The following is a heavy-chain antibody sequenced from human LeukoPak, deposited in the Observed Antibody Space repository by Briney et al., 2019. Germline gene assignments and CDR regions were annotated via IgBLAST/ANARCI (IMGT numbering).Heavy chain of an antibody. CDR1: GFTFSSYW. CDR2: IKQDGSEK. V-gene: IGHV3-7*01. J-gene: IGHJ4*02. Sequence: PGGSLRLSCAASGFTFSSYWMSWVRQAPGKGLEWVANIKQDGSEKYYVDSVKGRFTISRDNAKNSLYLQMNSLRAEDTAVFYCAKDLTTGTLSFDSWGQGTLVTVSS. CDR3: AKDLTTGTLSFDS. D-gene: IGHD1-1*01.